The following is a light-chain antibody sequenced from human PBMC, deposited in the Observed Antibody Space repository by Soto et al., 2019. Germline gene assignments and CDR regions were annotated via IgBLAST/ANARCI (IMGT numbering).Light chain of an antibody. J-gene: IGKJ5*01. CDR3: QQTYRTPPTT. CDR2: TTS. V-gene: IGKV1-39*01. CDR1: QSSSSF. Sequence: DIQMTQSPSSLSASVGDRVTMTCRASQSSSSFLNWYQQKPGKAPKLLIYTTSTLQSGVPSRFSGSGSGTDFTLTISSLQPEDFATYYCQQTYRTPPTTFGQGTRLEIK.